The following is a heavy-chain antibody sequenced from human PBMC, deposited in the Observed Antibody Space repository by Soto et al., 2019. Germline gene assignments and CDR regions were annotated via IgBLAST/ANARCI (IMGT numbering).Heavy chain of an antibody. CDR3: ARAGTGVGATSGVDYYYYYGMDV. D-gene: IGHD1-26*01. CDR2: ISYDGSNK. Sequence: PGGSLRLSCAASGFTFSSYAMHWVRQAPGKGLEWVAVISYDGSNKYYADSVKGRFTISRDNSKNTLYLQMNSLRAEDTAVYYCARAGTGVGATSGVDYYYYYGMDVWGQGTTVTVSS. V-gene: IGHV3-30-3*01. J-gene: IGHJ6*02. CDR1: GFTFSSYA.